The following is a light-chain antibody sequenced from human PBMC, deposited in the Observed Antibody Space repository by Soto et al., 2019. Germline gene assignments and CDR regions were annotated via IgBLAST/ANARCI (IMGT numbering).Light chain of an antibody. CDR3: QQYYSTTIT. V-gene: IGKV4-1*01. J-gene: IGKJ5*01. CDR2: WAS. CDR1: QSVLYSSNNKNY. Sequence: DIVMTQSPDSLAVSLGERATINCKSSQSVLYSSNNKNYLAWYQQKPGQPPKLLIYWASTRESGVPDRFSGSGSGTDFTLTISSLQAEDVAVYYCQQYYSTTITFXQGTRMEIK.